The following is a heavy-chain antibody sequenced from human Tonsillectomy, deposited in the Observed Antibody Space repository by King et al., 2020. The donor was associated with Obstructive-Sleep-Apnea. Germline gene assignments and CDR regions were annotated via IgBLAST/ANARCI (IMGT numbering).Heavy chain of an antibody. D-gene: IGHD1-26*01. J-gene: IGHJ4*02. CDR2: IYSSGST. Sequence: QLQESGPGLVKPSQTLSLTCTVSGGSISSGAYYWSWIRQLPGKDLEWIGYIYSSGSTYYNPSLKSRVTISVDTSKNPFSLKLTSVTAADTAVYYCARDHDWERGVFDYWGQGTLVTVSS. V-gene: IGHV4-31*03. CDR3: ARDHDWERGVFDY. CDR1: GGSISSGAYY.